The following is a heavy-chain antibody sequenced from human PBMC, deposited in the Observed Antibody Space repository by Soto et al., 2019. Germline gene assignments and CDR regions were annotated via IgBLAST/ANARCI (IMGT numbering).Heavy chain of an antibody. CDR2: IIPIFATA. CDR1: GGTFSSYA. Sequence: QVQLVQSGAEVKKPGSSVKVSCKASGGTFSSYAISWVRQAPGQGLEWMGGIIPIFATADYAQKFQGRVTITAAESTSTAYMELSSLRSEDTAVYYCARSIAGTVSYYYGMDVWGQGTKVTVSS. J-gene: IGHJ6*02. D-gene: IGHD1-20*01. V-gene: IGHV1-69*12. CDR3: ARSIAGTVSYYYGMDV.